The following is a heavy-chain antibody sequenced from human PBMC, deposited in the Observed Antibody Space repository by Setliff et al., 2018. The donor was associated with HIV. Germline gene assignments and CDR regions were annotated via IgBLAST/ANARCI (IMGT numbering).Heavy chain of an antibody. V-gene: IGHV1-69*13. Sequence: ASVKVSCKASGGGFSNHAITWVRQAPGQRLEWMGVIIPIFTTTDYAQKFRGRLTINADESTDTAYMELRSLRSADTAIYYCATLNEYAYQTGGWFDPWGQGTPVTVSS. J-gene: IGHJ5*02. CDR2: IIPIFTTT. CDR3: ATLNEYAYQTGGWFDP. D-gene: IGHD3-16*01. CDR1: GGGFSNHA.